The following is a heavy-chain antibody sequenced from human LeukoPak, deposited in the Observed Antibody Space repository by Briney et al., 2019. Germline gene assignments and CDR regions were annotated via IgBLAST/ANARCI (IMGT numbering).Heavy chain of an antibody. J-gene: IGHJ3*02. D-gene: IGHD5-18*01. CDR1: GYTFTSYD. Sequence: ASVKVSCKASGYTFTSYDINWVRQAAGQGLEWMGWMNPNSGNTGYAQKFQGRVTITRNTSISTAYMELSSLRSEDTAVYYCARLRGYSYGSDAFDIWGQETMVTVSS. CDR2: MNPNSGNT. V-gene: IGHV1-8*03. CDR3: ARLRGYSYGSDAFDI.